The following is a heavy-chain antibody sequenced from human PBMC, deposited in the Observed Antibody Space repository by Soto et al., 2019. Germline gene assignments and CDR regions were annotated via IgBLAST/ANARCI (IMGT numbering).Heavy chain of an antibody. J-gene: IGHJ4*02. CDR2: LSWNGGAT. D-gene: IGHD2-2*02. Sequence: SLRLSCATSGFIFEDYAMHWVRQAPGKGLEWVSGLSWNGGATGYADSVRGRFTISRDNARTSLYLQMNSLRPEDTALYYCARAKGYCSSTSCYTFLDYWGQGTLVTVSA. CDR3: ARAKGYCSSTSCYTFLDY. V-gene: IGHV3-9*01. CDR1: GFIFEDYA.